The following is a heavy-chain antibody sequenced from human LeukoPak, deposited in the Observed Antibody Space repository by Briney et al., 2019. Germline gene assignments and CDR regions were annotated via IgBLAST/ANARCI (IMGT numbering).Heavy chain of an antibody. V-gene: IGHV4-34*01. CDR1: GGSFSGYY. Sequence: SETLSLTCAVYGGSFSGYYWSWIRQPPGKGLEWIGEINHSGSTNYNPSLKSRVTIPVDTSKNQFSLKLSSVTAADTAVYYCARGRYYDSSGYYYFLGSYYMDVWGKGTTVTVSS. J-gene: IGHJ6*03. CDR2: INHSGST. D-gene: IGHD3-22*01. CDR3: ARGRYYDSSGYYYFLGSYYMDV.